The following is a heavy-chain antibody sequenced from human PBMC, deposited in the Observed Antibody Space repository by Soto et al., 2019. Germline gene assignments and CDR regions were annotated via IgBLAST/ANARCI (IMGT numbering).Heavy chain of an antibody. V-gene: IGHV4-39*01. CDR2: IHYTGST. D-gene: IGHD6-6*01. Sequence: SGTLSLTCTVSGGSISSSSYFWDWIRQPPGKGLEWIGSIHYTGSTYYNPSLQSRVTISVDTSKNQFSLKLTSVTAADTAVYYCARQRAVAARPVWFDPWGQGTLVTVSS. CDR3: ARQRAVAARPVWFDP. CDR1: GGSISSSSYF. J-gene: IGHJ5*02.